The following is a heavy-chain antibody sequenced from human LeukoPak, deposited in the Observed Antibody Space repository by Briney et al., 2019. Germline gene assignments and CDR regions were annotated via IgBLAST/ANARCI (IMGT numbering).Heavy chain of an antibody. CDR2: VSSSGSTK. Sequence: PGRSLRLSCAASGFSFSDYYMTWIRQAPGKGLEWVSYVSSSGSTKKHADSVKGRFTISRDNAEKSLYLQMDSLRVEDTAIYYCARATATYSVSPGALDIWGQGTMVIVSS. CDR3: ARATATYSVSPGALDI. J-gene: IGHJ3*02. D-gene: IGHD1-26*01. V-gene: IGHV3-11*04. CDR1: GFSFSDYY.